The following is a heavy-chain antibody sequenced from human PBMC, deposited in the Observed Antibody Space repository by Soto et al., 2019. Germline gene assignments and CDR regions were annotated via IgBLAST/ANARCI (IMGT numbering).Heavy chain of an antibody. V-gene: IGHV3-23*01. CDR3: AKHAEYQLVSWFDP. Sequence: VQLLESGGGLVQPGGSLRLSCAVSGFSFSTYAMSWVRQAPGKGLEWVSGISAGGGNTYYADSVRGRFTISRDNSKDTLYLQITSLRAEDTAFYYCAKHAEYQLVSWFDPWGQGTLVTVS. CDR2: ISAGGGNT. J-gene: IGHJ5*02. D-gene: IGHD2-2*01. CDR1: GFSFSTYA.